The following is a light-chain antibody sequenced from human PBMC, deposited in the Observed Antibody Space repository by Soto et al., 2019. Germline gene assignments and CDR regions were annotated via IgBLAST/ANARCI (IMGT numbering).Light chain of an antibody. CDR1: QSIASY. V-gene: IGKV1-39*01. CDR2: AAS. J-gene: IGKJ2*01. Sequence: DIQMTQSPSSLSASVGDRVTITCRASQSIASYLNWYQQKPGKAPKLLIYAASSLQSGGPSRFSGSGSGTEFTLTISSLQPDDLATYFCQQYHTVPYTFGQGTKVDIK. CDR3: QQYHTVPYT.